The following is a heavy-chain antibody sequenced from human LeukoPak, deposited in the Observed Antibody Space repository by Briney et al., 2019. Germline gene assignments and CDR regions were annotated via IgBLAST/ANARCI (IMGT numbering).Heavy chain of an antibody. Sequence: GGSLRLSCAASGFTFSSYAMTWVRRAPGKGLEWVSAISGGGDYIYYGDSVKGRFTSSRDNSESTLYLQMNNLRAEDTAAYYCAKNRGTGMAFYDHWGQGTQVTVSS. CDR2: ISGGGDYI. CDR3: AKNRGTGMAFYDH. J-gene: IGHJ4*02. CDR1: GFTFSSYA. D-gene: IGHD5-18*01. V-gene: IGHV3-23*01.